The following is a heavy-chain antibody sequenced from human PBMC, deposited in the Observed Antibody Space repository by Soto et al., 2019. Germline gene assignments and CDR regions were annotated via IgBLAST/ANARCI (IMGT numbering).Heavy chain of an antibody. D-gene: IGHD3-9*01. CDR1: GGSVSSVGYF. CDR3: ARAPRGRYFDWSLPRHFDY. J-gene: IGHJ4*02. CDR2: IDYSGST. V-gene: IGHV4-61*08. Sequence: PSETLSLTCLVSGGSVSSVGYFWNWLRQSPGKGLEWIGYIDYSGSTNYNPSLKSRVTISVDTSKNQFSLKLSSVTAADTAVYYCARAPRGRYFDWSLPRHFDYWGQGTLVTVSS.